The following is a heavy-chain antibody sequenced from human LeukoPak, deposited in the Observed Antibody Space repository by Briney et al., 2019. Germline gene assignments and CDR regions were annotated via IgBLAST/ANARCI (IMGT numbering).Heavy chain of an antibody. CDR1: GFTFSGSA. CDR3: TRDSGTYNWFDP. D-gene: IGHD1-26*01. V-gene: IGHV3-73*01. CDR2: IDKKDKGYATAT. Sequence: GGSLILSCAASGFTFSGSAIHWVRQSSGTGLEWVGQIDKKDKGYATATAYAASVKGRFTISRDDSINTAYLQMKSLKTEDTALYYCTRDSGTYNWFDPWGQGTLVTVSS. J-gene: IGHJ5*02.